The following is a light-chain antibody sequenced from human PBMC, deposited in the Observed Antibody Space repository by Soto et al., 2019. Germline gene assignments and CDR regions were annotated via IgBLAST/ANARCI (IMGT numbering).Light chain of an antibody. J-gene: IGKJ1*01. CDR3: QQGYTTPGT. CDR2: AAS. V-gene: IGKV1-39*01. Sequence: DIQMTQSPSSLSASIGDRVTITCRASQSISSYLNWYQQKPGKAPQFLIYAASSLQSGVPSRFSGSGPGTDFSLTISSLQPEDFATYYCQQGYTTPGTFGPGTKVEIK. CDR1: QSISSY.